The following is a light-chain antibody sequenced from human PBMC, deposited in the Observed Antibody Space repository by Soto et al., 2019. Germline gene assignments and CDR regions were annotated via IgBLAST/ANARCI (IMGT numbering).Light chain of an antibody. CDR3: SSYAGSNTVV. V-gene: IGLV2-8*01. CDR1: NSDVGAYDY. CDR2: QVF. Sequence: QSALAQPPSASGSPGQSITMSCTGTNSDVGAYDYVSWYQQEPGKAPRLLIYQVFKRPSGVSDRFSGSKSGNTASLTVSGLQADDEAHYYCSSYAGSNTVVFGAGTKLTVL. J-gene: IGLJ2*01.